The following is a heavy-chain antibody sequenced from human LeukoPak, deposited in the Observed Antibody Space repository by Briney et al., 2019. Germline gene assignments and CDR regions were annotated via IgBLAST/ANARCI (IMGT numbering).Heavy chain of an antibody. CDR2: ISSSSSYI. D-gene: IGHD6-13*01. Sequence: GGSLRLSCAASGFTFSSYSMNWVRQAPGKGLEWVSSISSSSSYIYYADSVKGRFTISRDNAKNSLYLQMNSLRAEDTAVYYCARVPWEHGSSWYDFDYWGQGTLVTVSS. J-gene: IGHJ4*02. V-gene: IGHV3-21*01. CDR1: GFTFSSYS. CDR3: ARVPWEHGSSWYDFDY.